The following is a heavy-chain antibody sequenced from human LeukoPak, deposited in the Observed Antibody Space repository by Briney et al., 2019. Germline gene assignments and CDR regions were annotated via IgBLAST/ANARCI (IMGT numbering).Heavy chain of an antibody. CDR1: GGTFSSYA. V-gene: IGHV1-69*04. CDR3: AGDTGIAARSNWFDP. CDR2: IISIFGIA. D-gene: IGHD6-6*01. J-gene: IGHJ5*02. Sequence: GASVKVSCKASGGTFSSYAISWVRQAPGQGLEWMGRIISIFGIANYAQKFQGRVTITADKSTSTAYMELSSLRSEDTAMYYCAGDTGIAARSNWFDPWGQGTLVTVSS.